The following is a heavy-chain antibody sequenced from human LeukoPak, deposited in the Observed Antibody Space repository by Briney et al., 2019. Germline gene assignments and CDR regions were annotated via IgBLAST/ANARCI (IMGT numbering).Heavy chain of an antibody. CDR1: GFTFSSYA. Sequence: GGSLRLSCAASGFTFSSYAMSWVRQAPGKGLEWVSAISGSGGSTYYADSVKGRFTISRDNSKNTLYLQMNSLRAEDTAVYYCAKAGYYDSSGYNAYWGQGTLVTVSS. CDR3: AKAGYYDSSGYNAY. D-gene: IGHD3-22*01. CDR2: ISGSGGST. J-gene: IGHJ4*02. V-gene: IGHV3-23*01.